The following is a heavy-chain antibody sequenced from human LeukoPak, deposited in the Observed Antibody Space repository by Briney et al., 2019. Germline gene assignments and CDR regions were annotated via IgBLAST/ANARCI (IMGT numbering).Heavy chain of an antibody. CDR1: GYTFIGYY. Sequence: ASVKVSCKASGYTFIGYYMHWVRQAPGQGLEWMGWINPNSGGTNYAQKFQGRVTMTRDTSSSTAYMEVSRLRSDDTAVYYCARGASGDSSGWYYYWGQGTLVTVSS. CDR2: INPNSGGT. V-gene: IGHV1-2*02. D-gene: IGHD6-19*01. CDR3: ARGASGDSSGWYYY. J-gene: IGHJ4*02.